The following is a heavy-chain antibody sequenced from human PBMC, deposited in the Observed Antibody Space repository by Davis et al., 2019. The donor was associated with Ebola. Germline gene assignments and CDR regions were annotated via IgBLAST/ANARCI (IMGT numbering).Heavy chain of an antibody. V-gene: IGHV4-59*01. J-gene: IGHJ3*02. D-gene: IGHD3-16*01. CDR2: MFHSGST. Sequence: SETLSLTCAVYGGSFSGYYWSWIRQPPGKGLEWIGYMFHSGSTKYNPSLKSRVTISGDTSKKQFSLKLSSVTAADTAVYYCAREAGGGAFDIWGQGTMITVSS. CDR3: AREAGGGAFDI. CDR1: GGSFSGYY.